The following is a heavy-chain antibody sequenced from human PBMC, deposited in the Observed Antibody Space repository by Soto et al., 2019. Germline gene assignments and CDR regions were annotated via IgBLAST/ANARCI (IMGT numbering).Heavy chain of an antibody. J-gene: IGHJ4*02. D-gene: IGHD3-3*01. V-gene: IGHV4-31*03. CDR2: IYYSGST. CDR3: ARAPVLRFLEWLSVYFDY. Sequence: PSETLSLTCTVSGGSISSGGYYWSWIRQHPGKGLEWIGYIYYSGSTYYNPSLKSRVPISVDTSKNQFSLKLSSVTAADTAVYYCARAPVLRFLEWLSVYFDYWGQGTLVTVSS. CDR1: GGSISSGGYY.